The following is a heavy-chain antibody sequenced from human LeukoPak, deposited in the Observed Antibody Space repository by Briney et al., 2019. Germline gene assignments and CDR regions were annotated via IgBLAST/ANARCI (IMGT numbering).Heavy chain of an antibody. V-gene: IGHV4-59*01. CDR3: ARGGTGYSSYYNMDV. Sequence: SETLSLTCTVFGGSISSYYWCWIRQPPGKGLEWIGYIHYSGSTNYNPSLKSRVTMAVDTSENQFSLNLSSVTTADTAVYYCARGGTGYSSYYNMDVWGQGTTVTVSS. CDR1: GGSISSYY. CDR2: IHYSGST. J-gene: IGHJ6*02. D-gene: IGHD5-18*01.